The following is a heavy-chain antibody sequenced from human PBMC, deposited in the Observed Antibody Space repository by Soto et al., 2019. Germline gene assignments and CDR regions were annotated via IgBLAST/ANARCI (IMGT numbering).Heavy chain of an antibody. CDR1: GFSRTTNGVG. D-gene: IGHD6-13*01. V-gene: IGHV2-5*01. Sequence: QITLKEAGPTLVKPTQTLTLTCSFSGFSRTTNGVGVGWIRQPPGKALEWLALIYWSDDKRYSPSLESRLTITSDTSKPHVVLIMTNMCPVDTATSYCAHRRRASSDWYGGNFAYWSQGTLVTVSS. CDR3: AHRRRASSDWYGGNFAY. CDR2: IYWSDDK. J-gene: IGHJ4*02.